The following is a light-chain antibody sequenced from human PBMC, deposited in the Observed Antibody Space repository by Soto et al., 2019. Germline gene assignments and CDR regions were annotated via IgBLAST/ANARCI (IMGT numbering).Light chain of an antibody. CDR2: GAS. CDR1: QSVSGN. V-gene: IGKV3-15*01. J-gene: IGKJ4*01. Sequence: EIVMTQSPATLSVSPGERATLSCRASQSVSGNLAWYQQKPSQAPRLLIYGASTRATGIPARFSGSGSGTEFTLAISSLQSEDFAVYYCQQYNNWPPLTFGGGTKVEIK. CDR3: QQYNNWPPLT.